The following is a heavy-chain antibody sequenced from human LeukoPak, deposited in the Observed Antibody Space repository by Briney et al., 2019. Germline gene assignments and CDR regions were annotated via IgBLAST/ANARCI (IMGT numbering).Heavy chain of an antibody. J-gene: IGHJ4*02. Sequence: PGGSLRLSCAASGFSFSNYSMNWVRQAPGKGLEWVSYITSTSNIIYYADSVKGRFTISRDNAKNSLYLQMNSLRVEETAFYYCATIPFWGQGTLVTVSS. CDR3: ATIPF. CDR1: GFSFSNYS. D-gene: IGHD2-2*02. CDR2: ITSTSNII. V-gene: IGHV3-48*01.